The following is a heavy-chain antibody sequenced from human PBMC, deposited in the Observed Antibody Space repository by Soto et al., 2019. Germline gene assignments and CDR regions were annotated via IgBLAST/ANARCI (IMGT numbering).Heavy chain of an antibody. J-gene: IGHJ6*02. CDR2: INHSGST. CDR1: GGSFSGYY. D-gene: IGHD2-2*01. Sequence: SETLSLTCAVYGGSFSGYYWSWIRQPPGKGLEWIGEINHSGSTNYNPSLKSRVTISVDTSKNQFSLKLSYVTAADTAVYYCARVRRDCSSTSCYRDYYYYYGMDVWGQGTTVTVSS. CDR3: ARVRRDCSSTSCYRDYYYYYGMDV. V-gene: IGHV4-34*01.